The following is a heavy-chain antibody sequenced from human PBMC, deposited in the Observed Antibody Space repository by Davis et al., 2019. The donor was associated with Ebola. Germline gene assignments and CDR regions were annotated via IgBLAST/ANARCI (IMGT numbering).Heavy chain of an antibody. CDR2: IWYDGSNK. D-gene: IGHD3-3*01. V-gene: IGHV3-33*01. CDR3: ARSSTYDFWSGLSTLYYYYGMDV. Sequence: GESLKISCAASGFTFSSYGMHWVRQAPGKGLEWVAVIWYDGSNKYYAYSVKGRFTISRDNSKNTLYLQMNSLRAEDTAVYYCARSSTYDFWSGLSTLYYYYGMDVWGQGTTVTVSS. CDR1: GFTFSSYG. J-gene: IGHJ6*02.